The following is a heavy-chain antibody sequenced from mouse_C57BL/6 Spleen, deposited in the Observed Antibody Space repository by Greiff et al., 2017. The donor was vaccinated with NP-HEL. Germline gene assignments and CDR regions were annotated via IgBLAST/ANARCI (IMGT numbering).Heavy chain of an antibody. D-gene: IGHD1-1*01. J-gene: IGHJ4*01. CDR1: GYTFTDHT. Sequence: QVQLQQSDAELVKPGASVKISCKVSGYTFTDHTIHWMKQRPEQGLEWIGYIYPRDGSTKYNEKFMGKATLTADKSSSTAYMQLNSLTSEDSAVYFCARNLYGSSHYYAMDYWGQGTSVTVSS. CDR3: ARNLYGSSHYYAMDY. CDR2: IYPRDGST. V-gene: IGHV1-78*01.